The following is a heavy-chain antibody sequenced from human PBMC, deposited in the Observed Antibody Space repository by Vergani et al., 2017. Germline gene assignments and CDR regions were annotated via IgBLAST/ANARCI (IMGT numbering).Heavy chain of an antibody. J-gene: IGHJ4*02. CDR2: ISSSGSTI. CDR1: GFTFSDFY. CDR3: ASLAPELWRYYFDY. Sequence: VELVESGGGLVQPGGSLRLSCAASGFTFSDFYMSWIRQAPGKGLEWVSYISSSGSTIYYADSVKGRFTISRDNAKNSLYLQMNSLRAEDTAVYYCASLAPELWRYYFDYWGQGTLVTVSS. D-gene: IGHD3-3*01. V-gene: IGHV3-11*01.